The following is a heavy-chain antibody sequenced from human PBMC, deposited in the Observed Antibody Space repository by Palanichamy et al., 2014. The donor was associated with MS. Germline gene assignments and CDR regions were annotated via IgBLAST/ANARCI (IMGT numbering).Heavy chain of an antibody. CDR1: GFSFSSYG. J-gene: IGHJ3*02. D-gene: IGHD1-20*01. Sequence: QVQLVESGGGVVXPGGSLRLSRAASGFSFSSYGMHWVRQAPGKGLEWVAFIRYDENKKYYADSVKGRFTVSRDNSKNTLYLQMNSLGAEDTAMYYCAKLTGINAFDTWGQGTMVTVSS. CDR2: IRYDENKK. V-gene: IGHV3-30*02. CDR3: AKLTGINAFDT.